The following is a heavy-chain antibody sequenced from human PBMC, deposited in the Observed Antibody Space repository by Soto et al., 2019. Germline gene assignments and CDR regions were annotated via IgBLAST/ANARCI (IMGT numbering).Heavy chain of an antibody. CDR1: RFTSGYHA. J-gene: IGHJ4*01. CDR3: VSWVSAHFDS. Sequence: GGSLRLSCAASRFTSGYHAMNGVRQAPGKGLEWVSTISSNGENTHYADSVKGRFIISSDNSSNTVALQMNSLRVEDTAIYYCVSWVSAHFDSWGQGTLVPVSS. CDR2: ISSNGENT. D-gene: IGHD6-13*01. V-gene: IGHV3-23*01.